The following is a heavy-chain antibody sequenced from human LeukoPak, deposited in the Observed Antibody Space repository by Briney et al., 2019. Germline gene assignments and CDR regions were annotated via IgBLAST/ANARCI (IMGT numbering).Heavy chain of an antibody. J-gene: IGHJ4*02. Sequence: GGSLRLSCAASGFTFSSYWMSWVRQAPGKGLERVSTISTSGDSIYYSDSVKGRFTISRDNSKNTFYLQMNSLRVEDTAIYYCATRILPTVGFDTWGQGTLVTVSS. D-gene: IGHD4-17*01. V-gene: IGHV3-23*01. CDR2: ISTSGDSI. CDR1: GFTFSSYW. CDR3: ATRILPTVGFDT.